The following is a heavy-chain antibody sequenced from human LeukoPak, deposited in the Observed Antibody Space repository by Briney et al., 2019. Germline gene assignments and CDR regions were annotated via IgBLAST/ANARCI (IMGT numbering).Heavy chain of an antibody. V-gene: IGHV1-69*13. CDR3: ARDGGFGDLEIDY. CDR1: GGTFGSYA. Sequence: ASVKVSCKASGGTFGSYAISWVRQAPGQGLEWMGGIIPIFGTANYAQKFQGRVTITADESTSTAYMELSSLRSEDTAVYYCARDGGFGDLEIDYWGQGTLVTVSS. CDR2: IIPIFGTA. D-gene: IGHD3-10*01. J-gene: IGHJ4*02.